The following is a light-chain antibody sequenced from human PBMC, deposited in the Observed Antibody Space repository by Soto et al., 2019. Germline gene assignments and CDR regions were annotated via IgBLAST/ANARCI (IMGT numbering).Light chain of an antibody. CDR2: LGS. CDR1: QSLLNSNGYNS. CDR3: MQLLQFPYT. V-gene: IGKV2-28*01. Sequence: DIVMTQSPLSLPVTPGEPASISCRSTQSLLNSNGYNSLNWFLQKPGQSPQLLIYLGSNRASGVPGRFSDSGSGTDFTLKISRVEAEDVGVYYCMQLLQFPYTFCQGTKLEIK. J-gene: IGKJ2*01.